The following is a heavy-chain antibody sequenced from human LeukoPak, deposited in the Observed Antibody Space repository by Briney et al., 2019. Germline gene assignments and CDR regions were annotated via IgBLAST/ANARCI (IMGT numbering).Heavy chain of an antibody. CDR3: ARRELHGYCSSTSCYTGPYYFDY. V-gene: IGHV3-21*01. CDR2: ISSSSSYI. J-gene: IGHJ4*02. CDR1: GFTFSSYS. D-gene: IGHD2-2*02. Sequence: PGGSLRLSCAASGFTFSSYSMNWVRQAPGKGLEWVSSISSSSSYIYYADSVKGRFTISRDNAKNSLYLQMNSLRAEDTAVYYCARRELHGYCSSTSCYTGPYYFDYWGQGTLVTVSS.